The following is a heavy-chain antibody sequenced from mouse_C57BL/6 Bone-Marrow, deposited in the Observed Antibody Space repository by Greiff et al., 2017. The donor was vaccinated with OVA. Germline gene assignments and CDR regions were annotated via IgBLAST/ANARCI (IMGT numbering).Heavy chain of an antibody. D-gene: IGHD3-3*01. Sequence: VQLQQSGAELVRPGASVKLSCTASGFNIKDDYMHWVKQRPEQGLEWIGWIDPENGDTEYASKFQGKATITADTSSNTAYLQLSSLTSEDTAVYYCTRQGRDYWYFDVWGTGTTVSVSS. CDR3: TRQGRDYWYFDV. CDR2: IDPENGDT. CDR1: GFNIKDDY. V-gene: IGHV14-4*01. J-gene: IGHJ1*03.